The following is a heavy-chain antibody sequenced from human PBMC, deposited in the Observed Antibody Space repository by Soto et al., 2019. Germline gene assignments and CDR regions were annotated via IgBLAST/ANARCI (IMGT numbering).Heavy chain of an antibody. Sequence: QVQLVQSGPEMKKPGASLKVSCKCSGFIFTNYGFNWVRQAPGQGLEWVGWVSAANGYTRSAQKFQDRLIMTTDSSTNTAYMELRGLGPDDTALYYCAKGRSIAVPEGSWGQGTLVTVSS. CDR3: AKGRSIAVPEGS. CDR1: GFIFTNYG. D-gene: IGHD6-19*01. CDR2: VSAANGYT. V-gene: IGHV1-18*01. J-gene: IGHJ5*02.